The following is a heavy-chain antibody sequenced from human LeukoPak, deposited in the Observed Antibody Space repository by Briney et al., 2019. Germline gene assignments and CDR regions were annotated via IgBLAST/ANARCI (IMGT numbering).Heavy chain of an antibody. J-gene: IGHJ4*02. D-gene: IGHD6-19*01. CDR2: IGFDGSKI. V-gene: IGHV3-30*02. CDR1: GFTFSSYG. Sequence: GGSLRLSCVASGFTFSSYGMQWVRQAPGKGLEWVAFIGFDGSKIYYADSVKGRFTISRDNSKNTLYLQMNSLRAEDTAVYYCAKAFDSSGWYGYDSSGTNSWGQGTLVTVSS. CDR3: AKAFDSSGWYGYDSSGTNS.